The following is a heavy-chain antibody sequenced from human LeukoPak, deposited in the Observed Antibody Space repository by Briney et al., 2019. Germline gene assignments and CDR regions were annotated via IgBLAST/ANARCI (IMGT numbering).Heavy chain of an antibody. CDR2: ISAYNGNT. CDR3: ARVGYYDFWSGYFGPRENYYYYYMDV. V-gene: IGHV1-18*01. CDR1: GYTFTSYG. Sequence: GASVKVSCKASGYTFTSYGISWVRQAPGQELEWMGWISAYNGNTNYAQKLQGRVTMTTDTSTSTAYMELRSLRSDDTAVYYCARVGYYDFWSGYFGPRENYYYYYMDVWGKGTTVTVSS. D-gene: IGHD3-3*01. J-gene: IGHJ6*03.